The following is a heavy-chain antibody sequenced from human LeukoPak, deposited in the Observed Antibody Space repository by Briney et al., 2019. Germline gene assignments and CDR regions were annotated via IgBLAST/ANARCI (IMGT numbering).Heavy chain of an antibody. Sequence: SVKVSCKASGGTFSSYAISWVRQAPGQGLEWMGRIIPILGIANYAQKFQGRVTITADKSTSTAYMELSSLRAEDTAVYYCARSKVAAGTTLYYFDYWGQGTLVTVSS. CDR1: GGTFSSYA. D-gene: IGHD6-13*01. V-gene: IGHV1-69*04. CDR3: ARSKVAAGTTLYYFDY. J-gene: IGHJ4*02. CDR2: IIPILGIA.